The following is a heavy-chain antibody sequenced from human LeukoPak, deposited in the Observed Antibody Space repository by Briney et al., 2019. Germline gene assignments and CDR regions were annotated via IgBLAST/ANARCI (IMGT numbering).Heavy chain of an antibody. D-gene: IGHD1-1*01. Sequence: SETLSLTCTVSGGSISSGGYYWSWIRQHPGKGLEWIGYIYYSGSTYYNPSLKSRVTISVDTSKNQFSLKLSSVTAADTAVYYCARGVLKAFDIWGQGTMVTVSS. J-gene: IGHJ3*02. CDR3: ARGVLKAFDI. CDR1: GGSISSGGYY. V-gene: IGHV4-31*03. CDR2: IYYSGST.